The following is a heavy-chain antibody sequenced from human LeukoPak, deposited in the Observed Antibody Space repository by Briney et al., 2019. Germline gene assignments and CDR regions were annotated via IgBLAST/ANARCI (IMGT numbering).Heavy chain of an antibody. CDR3: ARGGYGSGSHYYYGMDV. V-gene: IGHV3-33*01. J-gene: IGHJ6*02. D-gene: IGHD3-10*01. Sequence: GGSLRLSCAASGFTFSTFGMHWVRQAPGKGLGWVAVLWFDGSKSYYADSVRGRFTISRDNSKNTLYLQMNSLRGEDTAVYYCARGGYGSGSHYYYGMDVWGQGTTVTVSS. CDR1: GFTFSTFG. CDR2: LWFDGSKS.